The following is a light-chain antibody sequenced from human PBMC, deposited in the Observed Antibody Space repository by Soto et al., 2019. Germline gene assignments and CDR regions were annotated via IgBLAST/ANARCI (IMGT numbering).Light chain of an antibody. Sequence: DIQMTQSPSSLSASVGDRVTITCQASQDISNYLNWYQHKPGKAPKLLIYDASNLETGVPSRFSGSGSGTDFTFTISSLQPEDIATYYCQQYDNLPITFGPGTKADIK. CDR2: DAS. V-gene: IGKV1-33*01. J-gene: IGKJ3*01. CDR3: QQYDNLPIT. CDR1: QDISNY.